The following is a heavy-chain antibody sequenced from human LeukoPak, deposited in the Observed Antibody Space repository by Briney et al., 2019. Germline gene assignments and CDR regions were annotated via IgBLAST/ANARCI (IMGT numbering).Heavy chain of an antibody. V-gene: IGHV3-48*03. CDR1: GLTFSSYE. CDR3: ARIGGDGMDV. D-gene: IGHD3-10*01. J-gene: IGHJ6*04. CDR2: ISSSGSTI. Sequence: GGSLRLSCAASGLTFSSYEMNWVRQAPGKGLEWVSYISSSGSTIYYADSVKGRFTISRDNAKNSLYLQMNSLRAEDTAVYYCARIGGDGMDVWGKGTTVTVSS.